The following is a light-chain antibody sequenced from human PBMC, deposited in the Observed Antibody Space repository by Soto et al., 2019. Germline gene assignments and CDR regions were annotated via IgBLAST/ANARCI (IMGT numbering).Light chain of an antibody. CDR1: QKISGW. CDR3: QQYNRDPLT. V-gene: IGKV1-5*01. Sequence: DIQMTQSPSTLSASIRDRVTITCRASQKISGWLAWYQQKPGKAPKLLIYDASSLQSGVPSRFSGSGSGTEFTLTISSLQPDDFATYYCQQYNRDPLTFGQGTKVEIK. CDR2: DAS. J-gene: IGKJ1*01.